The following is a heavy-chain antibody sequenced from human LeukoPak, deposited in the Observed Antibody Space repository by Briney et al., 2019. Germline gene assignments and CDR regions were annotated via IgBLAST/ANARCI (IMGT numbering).Heavy chain of an antibody. CDR2: IYTSGST. V-gene: IGHV4-61*02. CDR1: GGSISSGSYY. D-gene: IGHD3-9*01. Sequence: SETLSLTCTVSGGSISSGSYYWSWIRQPAGKGLEWIGRIYTSGSTNYNPSLKSRVTISVDTSKNQFSLKLSSVTAADTAVYYCARLVSSHSYYFDYWGQGTLVTVSS. J-gene: IGHJ4*02. CDR3: ARLVSSHSYYFDY.